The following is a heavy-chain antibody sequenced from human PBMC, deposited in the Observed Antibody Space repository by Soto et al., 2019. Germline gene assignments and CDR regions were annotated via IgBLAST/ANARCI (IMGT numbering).Heavy chain of an antibody. J-gene: IGHJ4*02. Sequence: QVQLVESGGGVVQPGRSLRLSCDASGFTFNIYGMHWVRQAPGKGLEWVALIWYDGSNIYYADSVKGRFTISRDNSKNTLYLQMNSLRAEDTAVYFCARDLRKGRYFDYWGQGTLVTVSS. CDR1: GFTFNIYG. V-gene: IGHV3-33*01. CDR3: ARDLRKGRYFDY. CDR2: IWYDGSNI.